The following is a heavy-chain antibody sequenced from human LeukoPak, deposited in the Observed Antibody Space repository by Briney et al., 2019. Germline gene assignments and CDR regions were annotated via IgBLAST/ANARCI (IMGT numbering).Heavy chain of an antibody. V-gene: IGHV3-7*01. J-gene: IGHJ4*02. CDR2: VKQDGSEK. CDR1: GFSISRYW. D-gene: IGHD4-17*01. CDR3: AGGLGTDSGEDY. Sequence: PGGSLRLSCAASGFSISRYWMSWVRQAPGKGLEWVASVKQDGSEKYYVDSVKGRFTISRDNAKNSLSLQVNSLRAEDTAVYYCAGGLGTDSGEDYWGQGTLVTVSS.